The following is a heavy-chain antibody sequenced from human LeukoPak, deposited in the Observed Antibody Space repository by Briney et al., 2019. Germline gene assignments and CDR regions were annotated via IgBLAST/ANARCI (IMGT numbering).Heavy chain of an antibody. V-gene: IGHV3-48*03. J-gene: IGHJ4*02. Sequence: PGGSLRLSCAASGFTFSSYGMNWVRQAPGKGPEWISYISRSGSTIYYADSVKGRFTISRDNAKNSLYLQMNSLRAEDTAVYYCARFYGSGNYWGQGTLVTVSS. CDR1: GFTFSSYG. D-gene: IGHD3-10*01. CDR3: ARFYGSGNY. CDR2: ISRSGSTI.